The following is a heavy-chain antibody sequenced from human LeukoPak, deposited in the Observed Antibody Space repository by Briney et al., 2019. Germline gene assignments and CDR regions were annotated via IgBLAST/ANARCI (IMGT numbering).Heavy chain of an antibody. CDR3: ARDPGGGGDY. D-gene: IGHD3-16*01. J-gene: IGHJ4*02. Sequence: ASVKVSCKASGGTFSSYAISWVRQAPGQGLEWMGGIIPIFATSNYAQKFQGRVTITTDKSTTTDYMELSSLRSEDTAVYYCARDPGGGGDYWGQGTLVTVSS. V-gene: IGHV1-69*05. CDR1: GGTFSSYA. CDR2: IIPIFATS.